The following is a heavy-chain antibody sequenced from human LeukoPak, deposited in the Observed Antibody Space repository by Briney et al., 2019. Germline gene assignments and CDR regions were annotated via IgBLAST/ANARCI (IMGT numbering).Heavy chain of an antibody. Sequence: ASVKVSCKASGYIFTGYYMHGVRQAPGQGLEWMGRINPNSGGTNYAQKFQGRVTMTRDTSISTAYMELSRLRSDDTAVYYCAKGGSYSADYFDYWGQGTLVTVSS. CDR1: GYIFTGYY. CDR3: AKGGSYSADYFDY. J-gene: IGHJ4*02. V-gene: IGHV1-2*06. D-gene: IGHD1-26*01. CDR2: INPNSGGT.